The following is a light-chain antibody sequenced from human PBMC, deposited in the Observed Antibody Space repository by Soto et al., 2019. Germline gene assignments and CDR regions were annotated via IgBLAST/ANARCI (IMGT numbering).Light chain of an antibody. CDR2: DVS. CDR3: QEHIPDSSWA. Sequence: DILLTQSPSTLSASIGDTVTITCRATQSLGNWLAWYQQKPGRAPSLLIYDVSTLEPGVPSRFRGSGSGTDFTLTLSNLQPADFATYYCQEHIPDSSWAFGQGTKV. CDR1: QSLGNW. V-gene: IGKV1-5*01. J-gene: IGKJ1*01.